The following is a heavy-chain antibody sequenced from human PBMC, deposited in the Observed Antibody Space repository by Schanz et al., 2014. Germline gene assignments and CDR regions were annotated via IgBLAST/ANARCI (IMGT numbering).Heavy chain of an antibody. J-gene: IGHJ3*02. CDR1: GYTFTSYG. CDR3: ARGGGPEDVFDI. CDR2: ISADSGNT. Sequence: QVQLVQSGAEVKKPGASVKVSCKASGYTFTSYGISWVRQAPGQGLEWMGWISADSGNTGYAQKFQGRVTMTRNTSISTAYMELSSLRSEDTAVYYCARGGGPEDVFDIWGQGTILTVSS. V-gene: IGHV1-8*02.